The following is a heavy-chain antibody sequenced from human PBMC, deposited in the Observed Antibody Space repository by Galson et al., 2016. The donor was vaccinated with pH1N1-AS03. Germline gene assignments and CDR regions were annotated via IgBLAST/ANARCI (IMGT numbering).Heavy chain of an antibody. CDR1: GVSIRGHS. D-gene: IGHD2-8*02. V-gene: IGHV4-59*11. Sequence: SETLSLTCSVAGVSIRGHSWNWIRQTPGGGLEWIGYIYNSGSTDFNPSLKSRVTMSMDTSKNQFTLKLSSVSAADTAVYYCARGAPGDFGYWGQGTLVTVSS. CDR2: IYNSGST. J-gene: IGHJ4*02. CDR3: ARGAPGDFGY.